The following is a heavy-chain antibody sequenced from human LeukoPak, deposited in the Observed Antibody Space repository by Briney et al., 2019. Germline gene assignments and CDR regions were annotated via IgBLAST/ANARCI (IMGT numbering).Heavy chain of an antibody. Sequence: PSETLSLTCTVSGGSISSYYWSWIRQPAGKGLEWIGRIYTSGSTNYNPSLKSRVTMSVDTFKNQFSLKLSSVTAADTAVYYCAGSPAYYYYGMDVWGQGTTVTVSS. CDR1: GGSISSYY. CDR2: IYTSGST. D-gene: IGHD2-2*01. J-gene: IGHJ6*02. V-gene: IGHV4-4*07. CDR3: AGSPAYYYYGMDV.